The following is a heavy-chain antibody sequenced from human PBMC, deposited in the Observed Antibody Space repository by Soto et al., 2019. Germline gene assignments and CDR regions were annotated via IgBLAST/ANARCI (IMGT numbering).Heavy chain of an antibody. CDR1: GYFFNEYH. CDR2: SNPKNGDT. CDR3: AREPGGSNIGAVLLDP. J-gene: IGHJ5*02. V-gene: IGHV1-2*02. D-gene: IGHD3-3*02. Sequence: ASVKVSFKTSGYFFNEYHMHWLRKAAGQGLEGMGWSNPKNGDTNYAQKFQDRVTMTRDTSISKVYIELSRLTSDDTAVYYCAREPGGSNIGAVLLDPWGQGTLVTVSS.